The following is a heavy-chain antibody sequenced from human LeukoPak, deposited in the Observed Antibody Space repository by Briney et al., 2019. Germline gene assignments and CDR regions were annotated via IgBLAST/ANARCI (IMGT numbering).Heavy chain of an antibody. CDR2: ISDSGAST. CDR1: GFTFSNYA. V-gene: IGHV3-23*01. CDR3: AKETATGEFDY. D-gene: IGHD7-27*01. Sequence: GGSLRLSCAASGFTFSNYAMSWVRQAPGKGLEWVSPISDSGASTYYADSVKGRFTISRDNSKNTLYLQMNSLRAEDTAVYYCAKETATGEFDYWGQGTLVTVSS. J-gene: IGHJ4*02.